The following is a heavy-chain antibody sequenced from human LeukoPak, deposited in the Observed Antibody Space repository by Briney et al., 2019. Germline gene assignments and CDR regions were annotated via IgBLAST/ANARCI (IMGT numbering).Heavy chain of an antibody. Sequence: GGSLTLSCAASGFTFSSYAMSWVRQAPGKGLEWVSAISGSGDNTYYADSVKDRFTISRDKSKNTLYLQMNSLGAEDTAVYYCAKNRGNYYYFDYWGQGTLVTVSS. J-gene: IGHJ4*02. V-gene: IGHV3-23*01. CDR3: AKNRGNYYYFDY. CDR1: GFTFSSYA. CDR2: ISGSGDNT. D-gene: IGHD4-11*01.